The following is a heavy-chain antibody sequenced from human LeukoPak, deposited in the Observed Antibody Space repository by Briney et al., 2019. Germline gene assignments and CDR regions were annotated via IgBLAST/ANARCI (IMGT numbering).Heavy chain of an antibody. Sequence: GTSLRLSCAASGFTFSSHRRHWVRQAPGQGLEWVALIWYDGSNEYYGDSVKGRLTISRVNSKNTLYLQMNSLRAEHTAVYYCARVGIVGLFYYYMDVWGKGTTVTVSS. CDR2: IWYDGSNE. V-gene: IGHV3-33*01. CDR1: GFTFSSHR. D-gene: IGHD2-21*01. CDR3: ARVGIVGLFYYYMDV. J-gene: IGHJ6*03.